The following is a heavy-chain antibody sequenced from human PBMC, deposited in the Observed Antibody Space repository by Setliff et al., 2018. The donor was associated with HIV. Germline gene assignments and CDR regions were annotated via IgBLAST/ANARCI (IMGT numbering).Heavy chain of an antibody. J-gene: IGHJ6*03. D-gene: IGHD2-15*01. V-gene: IGHV4-34*01. CDR1: RGSFSDYY. Sequence: KPSETLSLTCVVYRGSFSDYYWTWIRQPPGKGLEWIGEISPSGSTNYNPSLKSRDTISVDTSENQFSLKLSSVTAADTAVYYCARTPQEVVVVAATRPYYYYYMDVWGKGTTVTVSS. CDR3: ARTPQEVVVVAATRPYYYYYMDV. CDR2: ISPSGST.